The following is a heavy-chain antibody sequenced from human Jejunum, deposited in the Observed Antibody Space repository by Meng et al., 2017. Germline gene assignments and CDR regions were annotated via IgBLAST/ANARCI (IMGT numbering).Heavy chain of an antibody. J-gene: IGHJ5*02. D-gene: IGHD3-10*01. Sequence: QVQLQEEGPGVVRPSETPSLTCTVSGGSISRGFYYWNWIRQHPGKGLEWIGYISYSGSTYYNPSLKSRVTISLDTSKNQFSLNLSSVTAADTAVYYCARDRFSSGSSNWFDPWGQGTLVTVSS. CDR1: GGSISRGFYY. V-gene: IGHV4-31*03. CDR3: ARDRFSSGSSNWFDP. CDR2: ISYSGST.